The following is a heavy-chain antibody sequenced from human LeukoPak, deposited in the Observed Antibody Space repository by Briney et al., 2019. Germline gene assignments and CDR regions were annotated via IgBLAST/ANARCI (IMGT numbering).Heavy chain of an antibody. CDR1: GGSFSGYY. CDR3: ARGRVGFYYYMDV. J-gene: IGHJ6*03. CDR2: INHSGST. D-gene: IGHD2-15*01. V-gene: IGHV4-34*01. Sequence: SETLSLTCAVHGGSFSGYYWSWIRQPPGKGLEWIGEINHSGSTNYNPSLKSRVTISVDTSKNQFSLKLSSVTAADTAVYYCARGRVGFYYYMDVWGKGTTVTVSS.